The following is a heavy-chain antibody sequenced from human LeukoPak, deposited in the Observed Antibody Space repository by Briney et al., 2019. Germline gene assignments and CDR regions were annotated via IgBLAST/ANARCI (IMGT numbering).Heavy chain of an antibody. CDR3: AKTTSGYSQLMDY. D-gene: IGHD3-3*01. Sequence: GGSLRLSCAASGFSFGSFAMSWVRQAPGKGLEWVSGIIGSGGTTFYADSVRGRFTISRDNSKNTLYLQMNSLRAEDTAVYYCAKTTSGYSQLMDYWGQGTLVTVSS. J-gene: IGHJ4*02. CDR1: GFSFGSFA. V-gene: IGHV3-23*01. CDR2: IIGSGGTT.